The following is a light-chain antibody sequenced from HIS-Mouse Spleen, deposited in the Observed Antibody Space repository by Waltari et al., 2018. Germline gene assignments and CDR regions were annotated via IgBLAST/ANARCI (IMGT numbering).Light chain of an antibody. CDR2: AVS. Sequence: QSALTQPASVSGSPGQSITISCTGTSSDVGGYNYVSWYQQHPGKAPKLMISAVSNRPSGVSNRFSGSKSGNTASLTISGLQAEDEADYYCSSYTSSSTLKVFGGGTKLTVL. CDR1: SSDVGGYNY. V-gene: IGLV2-14*01. J-gene: IGLJ2*01. CDR3: SSYTSSSTLKV.